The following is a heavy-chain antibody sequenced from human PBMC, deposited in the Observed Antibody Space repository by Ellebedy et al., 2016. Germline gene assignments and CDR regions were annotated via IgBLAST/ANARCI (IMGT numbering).Heavy chain of an antibody. CDR3: ARQILSGYYGH. CDR1: GFTFADYA. CDR2: IDPSDSYT. Sequence: GGSLRLSCTASGFTFADYAMSWVRQMPGKGLEWMGRIDPSDSYTNYSPSFQGHVTISADKSISTAYLQWSSLRASDTAMYYCARQILSGYYGHWGQGTLVTVSS. D-gene: IGHD3-22*01. J-gene: IGHJ4*02. V-gene: IGHV5-10-1*01.